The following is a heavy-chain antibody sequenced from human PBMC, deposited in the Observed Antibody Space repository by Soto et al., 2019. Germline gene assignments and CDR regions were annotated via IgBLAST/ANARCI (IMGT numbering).Heavy chain of an antibody. J-gene: IGHJ6*02. CDR3: ATRKNTFGGVISIPYYYYGMDV. V-gene: IGHV1-24*01. D-gene: IGHD3-16*02. Sequence: QVQLVQSGAEVKKPGASVKVSCKVSGYTLTELSMHWVRQAPGKGLEWMGGFDPEDGETIYAQKFQGRVTMTEDTYTETGYMQLSSLRSEDTDVYYSATRKNTFGGVISIPYYYYGMDVWGQGTTVTVSS. CDR1: GYTLTELS. CDR2: FDPEDGET.